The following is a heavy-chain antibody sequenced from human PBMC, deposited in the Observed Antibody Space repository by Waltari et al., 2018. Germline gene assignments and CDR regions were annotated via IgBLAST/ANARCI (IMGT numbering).Heavy chain of an antibody. V-gene: IGHV1-69*12. D-gene: IGHD3-10*01. CDR2: LIPSFGTA. CDR3: ARDRGDVQGNWFDP. J-gene: IGHJ5*02. Sequence: QVQLVQSGAEVKKPGSSVKVSCKASGGTFSSYAISWVRQAPGQGLAWRGWLIPSFGTANYAQKFQGRVTMTADESTSTAYMELSSLRSEETAVYYCARDRGDVQGNWFDPWGQGTLVTVSS. CDR1: GGTFSSYA.